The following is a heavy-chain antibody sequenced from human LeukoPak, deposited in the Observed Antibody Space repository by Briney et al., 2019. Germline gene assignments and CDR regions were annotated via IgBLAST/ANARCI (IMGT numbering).Heavy chain of an antibody. CDR3: ARVFGSSSWYPLYLDY. Sequence: PGGSLRLSCAASGFTFSSYAMSWIRQAPGKGVEWASHITSRGSTKYYSDSVKGRFTISRDNAKNSLYLQMDSLRAEDTAVYYCARVFGSSSWYPLYLDYWGQGALVTVSS. CDR1: GFTFSSYA. J-gene: IGHJ4*02. V-gene: IGHV3-11*01. CDR2: ITSRGSTK. D-gene: IGHD6-13*01.